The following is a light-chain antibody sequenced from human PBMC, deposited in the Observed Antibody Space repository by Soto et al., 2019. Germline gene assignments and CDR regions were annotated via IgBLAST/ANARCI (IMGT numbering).Light chain of an antibody. CDR2: ASS. CDR3: QQHADWPLT. V-gene: IGKV3-11*01. Sequence: EIVLTQSPATLSLSPGERATISCRATRSVGNNLAWYQMKPGQAPGLLIYASSTRATGIPARFSGSGPGTDFTLTISSLEPEDFAVYYCQQHADWPLTFGGGTKVEIK. CDR1: RSVGNN. J-gene: IGKJ4*01.